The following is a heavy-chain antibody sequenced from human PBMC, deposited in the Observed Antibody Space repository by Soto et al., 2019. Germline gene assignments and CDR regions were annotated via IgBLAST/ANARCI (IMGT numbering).Heavy chain of an antibody. J-gene: IGHJ4*02. V-gene: IGHV4-4*02. D-gene: IGHD2-2*01. CDR2: IYPSGTT. CDR1: GGSFTSNNW. CDR3: ARGGDCSSTSCHSYFDY. Sequence: QVQLQESGPGLVKPWGTLSLTCGVSGGSFTSNNWWSWVRQPPGKGLEWVGEIYPSGTTNYSPSLKSRVTISVDKSTKNHFSLQLSSVTAADTAVYYCARGGDCSSTSCHSYFDYWGQGTLVTVSS.